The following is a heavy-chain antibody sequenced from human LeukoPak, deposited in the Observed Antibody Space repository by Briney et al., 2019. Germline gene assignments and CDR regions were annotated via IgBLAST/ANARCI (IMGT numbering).Heavy chain of an antibody. CDR2: TYYRSKWYN. Sequence: SQTLSLTCAISGDSVSSNSVAWNWIRQSPSRGLEWLGRTYYRSKWYNDYALFVKSRITINPDTSKNQFSLQLNSVTAADTAVYYCARQGDYRYPFDSRGQGTLVTVSS. V-gene: IGHV6-1*01. J-gene: IGHJ4*02. CDR1: GDSVSSNSVA. CDR3: ARQGDYRYPFDS. D-gene: IGHD3-16*02.